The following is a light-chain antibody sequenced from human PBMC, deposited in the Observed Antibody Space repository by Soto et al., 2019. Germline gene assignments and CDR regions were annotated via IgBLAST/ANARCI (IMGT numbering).Light chain of an antibody. Sequence: DTQMTQSPSYLSASVGDRISITCRASQTASNYVNWYQQKPGKAPTLLISATSTLQSGVPSRFRGSGSGTDFTLTITSLQPEDFATYYCQLTYTTPRTFGQGTKVAIK. J-gene: IGKJ1*01. CDR3: QLTYTTPRT. CDR2: ATS. CDR1: QTASNY. V-gene: IGKV1-39*01.